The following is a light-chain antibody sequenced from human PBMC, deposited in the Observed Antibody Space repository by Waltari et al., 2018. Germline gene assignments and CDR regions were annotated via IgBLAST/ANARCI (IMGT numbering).Light chain of an antibody. CDR3: GSYADSSTFL. J-gene: IGLJ2*01. CDR2: EVT. CDR1: SGDAGPYDH. Sequence: QSALTQPPSASGSPGQSVTISCTGPSGDAGPYDHDSWYQQYPGKPPRVLIYEVTQRPSGVPGRFSGSKSGNTASLTVSGLQAEDEASYYCGSYADSSTFLFGGGTKLTVL. V-gene: IGLV2-8*01.